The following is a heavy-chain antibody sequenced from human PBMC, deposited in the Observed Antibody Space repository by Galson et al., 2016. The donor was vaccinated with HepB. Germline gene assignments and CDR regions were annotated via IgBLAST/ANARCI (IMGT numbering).Heavy chain of an antibody. CDR1: GFTFSSYA. Sequence: SLRLSCAASGFTFSSYAMNWVRQAPGKGLEWVSSTTGGGGGTYYANSVKGRFTVSRDNSKNTLYLQMNSLSVEDTAVYYCAKDSGSGWYGDYLDYWGQGTLVTVAS. V-gene: IGHV3-23*01. CDR2: TTGGGGGT. J-gene: IGHJ4*02. D-gene: IGHD6-19*01. CDR3: AKDSGSGWYGDYLDY.